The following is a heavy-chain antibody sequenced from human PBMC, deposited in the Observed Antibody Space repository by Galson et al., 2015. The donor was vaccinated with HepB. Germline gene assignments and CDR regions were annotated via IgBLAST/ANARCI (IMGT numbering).Heavy chain of an antibody. D-gene: IGHD2-2*01. Sequence: SVKVSCKASGYTFTSYGISWARQAPGQGLEWMGWISAYNGNTNYAQKLQGRVTMTTDTSTSTAYMELRSLRSDDTAVYYCARDIEYQLRVYYYYGMDVWGQGTTVTVSS. V-gene: IGHV1-18*04. CDR3: ARDIEYQLRVYYYYGMDV. CDR1: GYTFTSYG. CDR2: ISAYNGNT. J-gene: IGHJ6*02.